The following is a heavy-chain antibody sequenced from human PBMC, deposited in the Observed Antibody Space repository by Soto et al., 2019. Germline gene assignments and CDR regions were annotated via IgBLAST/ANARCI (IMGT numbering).Heavy chain of an antibody. CDR3: ARERPDGARLDP. J-gene: IGHJ5*02. V-gene: IGHV4-30-4*01. D-gene: IGHD6-6*01. Sequence: QVQLQESGPGLVKPSQTLSLTCTVSGGSISSGDYYWSWIRQPPGKGLEWIGYIYYSGSTFYNPSLKCRLTISVVTSKNQFSLKLSSVTAADTAVYYCARERPDGARLDPWGQGTLVTVSS. CDR2: IYYSGST. CDR1: GGSISSGDYY.